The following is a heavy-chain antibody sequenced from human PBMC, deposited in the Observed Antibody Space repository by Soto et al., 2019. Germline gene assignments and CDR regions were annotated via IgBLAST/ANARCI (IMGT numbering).Heavy chain of an antibody. Sequence: QLQLQESGPGLVKPSETLSLTCTVSGGSISSSSYYWGWIRQPPGKGLEWIGSIYYSGSTYYNPSLKSRVTISVDTSKNQFSLKLSSVTAADTAVYYCARQARSGEIDYWGQGTLVTVSS. J-gene: IGHJ4*02. CDR3: ARQARSGEIDY. V-gene: IGHV4-39*01. D-gene: IGHD1-26*01. CDR2: IYYSGST. CDR1: GGSISSSSYY.